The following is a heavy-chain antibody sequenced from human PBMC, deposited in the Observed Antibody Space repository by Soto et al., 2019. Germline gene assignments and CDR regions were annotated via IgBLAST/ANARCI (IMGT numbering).Heavy chain of an antibody. V-gene: IGHV3-21*04. CDR1: GLNFEKCS. CDR2: ISPSSTYI. D-gene: IGHD2-15*01. CDR3: ATDTGDIEVVPATT. Sequence: PGGFLRLSCAASGLNFEKCSMNWVRQPPGKGPEWLASISPSSTYIRYADSVKGRFTISRDNARNSLSLQMMNLRADDTAIYYCATDTGDIEVVPATTWGQGTLVTRLL. J-gene: IGHJ4*02.